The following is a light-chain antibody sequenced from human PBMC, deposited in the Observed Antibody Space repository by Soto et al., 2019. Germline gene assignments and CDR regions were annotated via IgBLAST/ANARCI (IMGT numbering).Light chain of an antibody. CDR1: QSVLYSSNNKNY. CDR2: WAS. J-gene: IGKJ3*01. CDR3: QQYYSTPS. Sequence: DIVMTQSPDSLAVSLGERATINCKSSQSVLYSSNNKNYLAWYQQKPGQPPKLLIYWASTRESGVPDRFSGSGSGTDFTLTISSLQAEDVAVYYCQQYYSTPSFGPGTKVD. V-gene: IGKV4-1*01.